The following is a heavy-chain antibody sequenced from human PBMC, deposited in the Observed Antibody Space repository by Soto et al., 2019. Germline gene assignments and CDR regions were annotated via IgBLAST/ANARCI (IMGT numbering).Heavy chain of an antibody. CDR2: VIPIFGTA. D-gene: IGHD5-12*01. CDR3: ARVRSDIVATTNWFDP. Sequence: AASVKVSCKASGGTFSSYAISWVRQAPGQGLEWMGGVIPIFGTANYAQKFQGRVTITADESTSTAYMELSSLRSEDTAVYYCARVRSDIVATTNWFDPWGQGTLVTVSS. J-gene: IGHJ5*02. CDR1: GGTFSSYA. V-gene: IGHV1-69*13.